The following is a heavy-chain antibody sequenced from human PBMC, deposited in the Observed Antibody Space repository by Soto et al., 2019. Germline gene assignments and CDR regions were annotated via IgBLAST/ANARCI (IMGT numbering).Heavy chain of an antibody. CDR3: ARGTYYDFWSGYYAFDY. V-gene: IGHV3-11*01. Sequence: GGSLRLSCAAYGFTFSDYYMSWIRQAPGKGLEWVSYISSSGSTIYYADSVKGRFTISRDNAKNSLYLQMNSLRAEGTAVYYCARGTYYDFWSGYYAFDYWGQGTLVTVSS. CDR1: GFTFSDYY. D-gene: IGHD3-3*01. J-gene: IGHJ4*02. CDR2: ISSSGSTI.